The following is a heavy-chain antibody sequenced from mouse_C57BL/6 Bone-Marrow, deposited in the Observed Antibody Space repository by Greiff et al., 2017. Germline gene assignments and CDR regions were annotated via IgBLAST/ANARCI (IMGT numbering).Heavy chain of an antibody. J-gene: IGHJ2*01. CDR3: ARWSLGNY. CDR1: GYTFTDYY. D-gene: IGHD4-1*01. CDR2: INPYNGGT. V-gene: IGHV1-19*01. Sequence: EVQVVESGPVLVKPGASVKMSCKASGYTFTDYYMNWVKQSHGKSLEWIGVINPYNGGTSYNQKFKGKATLTVDKSSSTAYMELNSLTSEDSAVYYCARWSLGNYWGQGTTLTVSS.